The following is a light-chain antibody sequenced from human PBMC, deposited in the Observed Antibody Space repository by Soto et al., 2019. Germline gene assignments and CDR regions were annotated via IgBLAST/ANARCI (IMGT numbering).Light chain of an antibody. CDR3: QQQGT. J-gene: IGKJ2*01. CDR1: RSLSSSY. V-gene: IGKV3-20*01. Sequence: EIVLTQSPGTLSLSPGERATLSCRASRSLSSSYVVWYQQKPGQAPRLLIYAASRRATGIPDRFSGSGSAKEYTLTNSRLEPEDFAVYYCQQQGTFGQGTKLEIK. CDR2: AAS.